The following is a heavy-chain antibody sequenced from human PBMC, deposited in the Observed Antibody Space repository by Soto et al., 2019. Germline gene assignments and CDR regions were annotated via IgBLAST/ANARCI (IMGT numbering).Heavy chain of an antibody. CDR3: ARWEYYYDSSGYYYFDY. Sequence: QVQLVQSGAEVKKPGSSVKVSCKASGGTFSSYAISWVRQAPGQGLEWMGGIIPIFGTANYAQKFQGRVTITADESTSTAYMELSSLRSEDTAVYYCARWEYYYDSSGYYYFDYWGQGTLVTVSS. CDR1: GGTFSSYA. D-gene: IGHD3-22*01. V-gene: IGHV1-69*12. CDR2: IIPIFGTA. J-gene: IGHJ4*02.